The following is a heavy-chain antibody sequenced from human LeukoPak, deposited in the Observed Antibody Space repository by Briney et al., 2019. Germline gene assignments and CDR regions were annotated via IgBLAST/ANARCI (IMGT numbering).Heavy chain of an antibody. D-gene: IGHD3-10*01. CDR2: ISSSGSTI. CDR1: GFTFSDYY. Sequence: GGSLRLSCAASGFTFSDYYMSWIRPAPGQGLEWVSYISSSGSTISYADPVKGRFTISRDNAKNSLYLQMNSLRAEDTALYYCAKVDTPYYGSGSEDYWGQGTLVTVSS. CDR3: AKVDTPYYGSGSEDY. J-gene: IGHJ4*02. V-gene: IGHV3-11*01.